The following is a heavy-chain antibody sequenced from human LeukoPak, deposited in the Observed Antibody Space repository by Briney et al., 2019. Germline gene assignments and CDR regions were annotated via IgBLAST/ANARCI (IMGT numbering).Heavy chain of an antibody. Sequence: ASVKVSCKASGYTFTSYDINWVRQATGQRLEWMGWMNPNSGNTGYAQKFQGRVTMTRNTSISTAYMELSSLRSEDTAVYYCARGGYYYDSSGYYGCGYWGQGTLVTVSS. D-gene: IGHD3-22*01. CDR2: MNPNSGNT. CDR3: ARGGYYYDSSGYYGCGY. CDR1: GYTFTSYD. J-gene: IGHJ4*02. V-gene: IGHV1-8*01.